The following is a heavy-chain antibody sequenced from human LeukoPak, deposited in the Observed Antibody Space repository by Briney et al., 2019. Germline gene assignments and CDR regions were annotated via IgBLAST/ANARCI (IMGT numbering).Heavy chain of an antibody. V-gene: IGHV3-74*01. CDR3: ARDEVGAPPIDY. Sequence: GGSLRLSCEASGFDFSSHWMHWVRQAPGKGLVWISNIRGDGSLLGYADSVKGRFTVSRDNAKNTLFLHMTSLRAEDTAVYYCARDEVGAPPIDYWGQGALVAVSS. J-gene: IGHJ4*02. CDR2: IRGDGSLL. CDR1: GFDFSSHW. D-gene: IGHD1-26*01.